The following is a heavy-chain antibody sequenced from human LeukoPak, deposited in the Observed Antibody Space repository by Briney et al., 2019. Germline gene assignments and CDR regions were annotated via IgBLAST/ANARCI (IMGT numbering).Heavy chain of an antibody. Sequence: GGSLRLSCAASGFTASSNYMSWVRQAPGKGLEWVSVIYSDDRTYYADSVKGRFTISRHTSKKTLFLQMNSLRAEDTAVYYCAREVMAKRRAFDIWGQGTVVTVSS. J-gene: IGHJ3*02. D-gene: IGHD5-24*01. CDR3: AREVMAKRRAFDI. V-gene: IGHV3-53*04. CDR2: IYSDDRT. CDR1: GFTASSNY.